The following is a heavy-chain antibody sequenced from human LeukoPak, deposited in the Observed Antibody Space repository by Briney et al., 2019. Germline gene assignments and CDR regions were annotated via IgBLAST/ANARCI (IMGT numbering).Heavy chain of an antibody. CDR1: GLTFSNYW. CDR2: IKEDGTDK. Sequence: PGGSLRLSCAASGLTFSNYWMRWVRQAPGKGLEWVANIKEDGTDKNYMDSVKGRFTISRDNAKNSLFLQMNSLRAEDTAVYYCARERIATASAGDYWGQGTLVTVSS. V-gene: IGHV3-7*01. J-gene: IGHJ4*02. CDR3: ARERIATASAGDY. D-gene: IGHD6-13*01.